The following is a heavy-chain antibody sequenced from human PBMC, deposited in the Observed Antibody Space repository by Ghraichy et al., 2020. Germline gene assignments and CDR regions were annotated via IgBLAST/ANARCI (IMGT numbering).Heavy chain of an antibody. Sequence: SVKVSCEASGFTFTSSAVQWVRQARGQRLEWIGWIVVGSGNTNYAQKFQERVTITRDMSTSTAYMELSSLRSEDTAVYYCAAGSGGLETHYYYGMDVWGQGTTVTVSS. D-gene: IGHD6-19*01. CDR3: AAGSGGLETHYYYGMDV. J-gene: IGHJ6*02. V-gene: IGHV1-58*01. CDR2: IVVGSGNT. CDR1: GFTFTSSA.